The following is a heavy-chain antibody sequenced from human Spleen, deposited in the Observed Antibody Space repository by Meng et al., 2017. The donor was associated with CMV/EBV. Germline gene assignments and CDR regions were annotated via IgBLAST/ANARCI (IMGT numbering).Heavy chain of an antibody. J-gene: IGHJ4*02. V-gene: IGHV3-30-3*01. Sequence: PLALPFSLSAITWIRKDPRKGLQWLAFLSYDGTFHHSTVSVKARFSLSRYNSKNMLFLHMNSLRTEDTAVYYCAARYSRSPDYDEGWGQGTLVTVSS. CDR1: ALPFSLSA. CDR3: AARYSRSPDYDEG. CDR2: LSYDGTFH. D-gene: IGHD4-17*01.